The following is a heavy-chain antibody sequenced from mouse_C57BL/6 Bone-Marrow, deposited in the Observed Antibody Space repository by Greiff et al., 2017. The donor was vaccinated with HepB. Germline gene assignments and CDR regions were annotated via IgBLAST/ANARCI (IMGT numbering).Heavy chain of an antibody. CDR2: IYPRSGNT. CDR1: GYTFTSYG. V-gene: IGHV1-81*01. Sequence: VQRVESGAELARPGASVKLSCKASGYTFTSYGISWVKQRTGQGLEWIGEIYPRSGNTYYNEKFKGKATLTADKSSSTAYMELRSLTSEDSAVYFCAREPSTVVRWYFDVWGTGTTVTVSS. D-gene: IGHD1-1*01. CDR3: AREPSTVVRWYFDV. J-gene: IGHJ1*03.